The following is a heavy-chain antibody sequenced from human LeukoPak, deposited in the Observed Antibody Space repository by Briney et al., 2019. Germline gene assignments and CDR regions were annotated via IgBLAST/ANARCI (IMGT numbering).Heavy chain of an antibody. J-gene: IGHJ5*02. V-gene: IGHV1-24*01. CDR3: ARADSGGDSSGYKWFHP. D-gene: IGHD3-22*01. CDR1: GYTLTELS. CDR2: FDPEDGET. Sequence: ASVNVSCKVSGYTLTELSMHWGRQAPGKGLEWMGGFDPEDGETIYAQKFQGRVSMTEDTSTDTAYMELSSLRSEDTAVYYCARADSGGDSSGYKWFHPWGQGTLVTVSS.